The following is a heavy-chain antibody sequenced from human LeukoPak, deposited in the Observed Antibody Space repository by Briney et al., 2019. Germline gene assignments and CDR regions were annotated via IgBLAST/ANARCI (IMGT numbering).Heavy chain of an antibody. J-gene: IGHJ4*02. CDR1: GGSISSGSYY. Sequence: PSETLSLTCTVSGGSISSGSYYWSWIRQPAWKGLEWIGRIYTSGSTNYNPSLKSRVTISVDTSKNQFSLKLSSVTAADTAVYYCARHVKRRYYYGSGSYYLDYWGQGTLVTVSS. D-gene: IGHD3-10*01. V-gene: IGHV4-61*02. CDR3: ARHVKRRYYYGSGSYYLDY. CDR2: IYTSGST.